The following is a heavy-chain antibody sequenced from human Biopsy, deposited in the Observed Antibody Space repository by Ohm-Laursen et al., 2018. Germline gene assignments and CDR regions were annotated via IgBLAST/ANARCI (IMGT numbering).Heavy chain of an antibody. D-gene: IGHD1-26*01. CDR3: AKGLYSGSYYYDS. Sequence: SLRLSCAASRFTFSTYGMHWVRQAPGRGLEWVAAVSSDGKNKHYADSVQGRFTISRDNSKNTVDLQMNSLRAEDTAVYYCAKGLYSGSYYYDSWGQGTLVTVSS. V-gene: IGHV3-30*18. J-gene: IGHJ4*02. CDR1: RFTFSTYG. CDR2: VSSDGKNK.